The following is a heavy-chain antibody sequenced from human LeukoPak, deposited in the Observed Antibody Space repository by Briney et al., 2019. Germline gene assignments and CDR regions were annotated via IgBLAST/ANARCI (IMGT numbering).Heavy chain of an antibody. CDR2: IRYDGSNK. CDR1: GFTSSSYG. J-gene: IGHJ6*03. Sequence: HPGGSLRLSCAASGFTSSSYGMHWVRQAPGKGLEWVAFIRYDGSNKYYADSVKGRFTISRDNSKNTLYLQMNSLRAEDTAVYYCAKEGIITMVRGVYMDVWGKGTTVTISS. V-gene: IGHV3-30*02. CDR3: AKEGIITMVRGVYMDV. D-gene: IGHD3-10*01.